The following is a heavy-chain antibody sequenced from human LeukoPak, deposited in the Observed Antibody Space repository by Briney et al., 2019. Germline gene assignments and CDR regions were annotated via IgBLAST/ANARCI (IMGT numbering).Heavy chain of an antibody. J-gene: IGHJ2*01. CDR3: AKGENPFRQPLPTSPYWYFDL. D-gene: IGHD6-25*01. CDR2: ISGSGGST. CDR1: GFTFSNYA. V-gene: IGHV3-23*01. Sequence: GGSLRLSCAASGFTFSNYAMSWVRQAPGKGLEWVSAISGSGGSTYYADSVKGRFTISRDNSKNTLYLQMNSLRAEDTAVYYCAKGENPFRQPLPTSPYWYFDLWGRGTLVTVSS.